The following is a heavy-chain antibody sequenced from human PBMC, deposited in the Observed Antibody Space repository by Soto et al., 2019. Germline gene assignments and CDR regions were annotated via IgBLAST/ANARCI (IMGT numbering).Heavy chain of an antibody. CDR1: GYTFTGYY. V-gene: IGHV1-2*04. Sequence: ASVKVSCKASGYTFTGYYMHWVQQAPGQGLEWMGWINPNSGGTNYAQRFQGWVTMTRDTSISTAYMELSRLKSDDTAVYYCASARTGSDYDPYYFDFWGQGTLVTVSS. D-gene: IGHD5-12*01. J-gene: IGHJ4*02. CDR3: ASARTGSDYDPYYFDF. CDR2: INPNSGGT.